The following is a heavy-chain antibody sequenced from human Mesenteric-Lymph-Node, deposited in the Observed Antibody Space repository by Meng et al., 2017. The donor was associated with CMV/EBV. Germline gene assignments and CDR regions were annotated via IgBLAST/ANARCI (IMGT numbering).Heavy chain of an antibody. CDR2: IRPYNGET. Sequence: ASGSTFSTYGIHWVRQAPGQGLEWMGWIRPYNGETNYAQKFLGRVTMTTDTSTSTAYMELRSLRSDDTAVYYCARIGLGSSWNYFDYWGQGTLVTVSS. D-gene: IGHD6-13*01. CDR1: GSTFSTYG. J-gene: IGHJ4*02. V-gene: IGHV1-18*01. CDR3: ARIGLGSSWNYFDY.